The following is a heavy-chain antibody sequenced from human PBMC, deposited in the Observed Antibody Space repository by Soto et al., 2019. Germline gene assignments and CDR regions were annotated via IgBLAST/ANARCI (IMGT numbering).Heavy chain of an antibody. CDR1: GYSFTSLD. V-gene: IGHV1-8*01. CDR2: MQPSSGRT. J-gene: IGHJ4*02. CDR3: ARGVTAGVDY. Sequence: QVQLVQSGAEVREPGASVKVSCKASGYSFTSLDINWVRQTTGQGREWMGWMQPSSGRTGYAQKFQGRVTMTRDTSINTAYMELSSLTYDDTAFYYCARGVTAGVDYWGQGTLVTVSS. D-gene: IGHD1-26*01.